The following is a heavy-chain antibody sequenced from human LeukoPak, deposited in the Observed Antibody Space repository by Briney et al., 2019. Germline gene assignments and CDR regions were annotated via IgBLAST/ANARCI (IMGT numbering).Heavy chain of an antibody. CDR2: INPNSGGT. J-gene: IGHJ1*01. CDR3: ARDGTTGRF. D-gene: IGHD2-8*02. CDR1: GYTFTGYY. Sequence: ASVKVSCKASGYTFTGYYMMWVRQAPGQGLEWMGWINPNSGGTTYAQKFQGRVTMTRDTSVSTAYLELNRVTSDDTALYYCARDGTTGRFWGQGTLVTVSS. V-gene: IGHV1-2*02.